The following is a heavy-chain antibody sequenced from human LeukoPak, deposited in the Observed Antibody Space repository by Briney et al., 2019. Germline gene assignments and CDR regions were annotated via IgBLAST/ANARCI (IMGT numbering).Heavy chain of an antibody. CDR3: ARMGVAGYYYMDV. Sequence: SETLSLTCTVSGGSISSGSYYWSWIRQPAGKGLEWIGRIYTSGSTNYNPSLKSRVTISVDTSKSQFSLKLSSVTAADTAVYYCARMGVAGYYYMDVWGKGTTVTASS. J-gene: IGHJ6*03. CDR1: GGSISSGSYY. V-gene: IGHV4-61*02. CDR2: IYTSGST. D-gene: IGHD6-19*01.